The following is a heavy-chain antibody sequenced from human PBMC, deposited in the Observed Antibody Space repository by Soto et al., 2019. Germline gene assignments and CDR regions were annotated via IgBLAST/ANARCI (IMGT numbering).Heavy chain of an antibody. CDR1: GYTFTSYG. D-gene: IGHD3-3*01. Sequence: QVQLVQSGAEVKKPGASVKVSCKASGYTFTSYGISWVRQAPGQGLEWMGWISAYNGNTNYAQKLQGRVTMTTDTSKSTAYMELRSLRSDDTAVYYCARYDFWSGYLDYYYGMDVWGQGTTVTVSS. V-gene: IGHV1-18*01. CDR2: ISAYNGNT. CDR3: ARYDFWSGYLDYYYGMDV. J-gene: IGHJ6*02.